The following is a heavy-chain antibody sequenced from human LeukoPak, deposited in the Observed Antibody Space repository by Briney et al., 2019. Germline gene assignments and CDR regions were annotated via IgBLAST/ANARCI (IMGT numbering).Heavy chain of an antibody. Sequence: GGSLRLSCAASGFTFSRFAMSWVRQAPGKGLEWVSAISGSGGSTYYADSVKGRLTISRDNSKNTLYLQMNSLRAEDTAVYYCAKSPHGSWWYYFDYWGQGTLVTVSS. J-gene: IGHJ4*02. V-gene: IGHV3-23*01. CDR3: AKSPHGSWWYYFDY. CDR1: GFTFSRFA. CDR2: ISGSGGST. D-gene: IGHD6-13*01.